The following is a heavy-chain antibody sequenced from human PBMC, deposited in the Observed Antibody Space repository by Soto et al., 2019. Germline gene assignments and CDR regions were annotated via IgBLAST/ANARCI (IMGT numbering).Heavy chain of an antibody. CDR1: GYTFTNYG. CDR2: INVYNGNT. Sequence: QVQLLQSGGEVEKPGASVKVSCKASGYTFTNYGINWVRQAPGLGLEWMGWINVYNGNTNYAQKFQARVTMTTDTSTNSVYMELRSLRSDDTAVYYCARGPDPTYFDYWGQGTLVSVSS. CDR3: ARGPDPTYFDY. J-gene: IGHJ4*02. V-gene: IGHV1-18*01.